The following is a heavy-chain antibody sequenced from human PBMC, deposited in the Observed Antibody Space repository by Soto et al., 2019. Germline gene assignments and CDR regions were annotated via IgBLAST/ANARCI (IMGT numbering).Heavy chain of an antibody. CDR2: INAGNGNT. J-gene: IGHJ4*02. D-gene: IGHD2-21*01. V-gene: IGHV1-3*01. CDR3: ARDHAYGIPDY. CDR1: GYTFTSYA. Sequence: GASVKVSCKASGYTFTSYAMYWVRQAPGQRLEWMGWINAGNGNTKYSQKFQGRVTITRDTFASTAYMELSSLRSEDTAVYYCARDHAYGIPDYRGQGTLVTVSS.